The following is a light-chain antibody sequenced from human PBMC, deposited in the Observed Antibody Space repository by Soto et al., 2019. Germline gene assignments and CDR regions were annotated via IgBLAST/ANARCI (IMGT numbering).Light chain of an antibody. CDR3: QQFGSSLPWT. J-gene: IGKJ1*01. V-gene: IGKV3-20*01. Sequence: EVVLTQSPGTLSFSPGQRATLSCRASQSISSTYLAWYQQKPGQAPRLLIYGASRRATDIPDRFSGSGSGTDFTLTISRLEPEDFAVYYCQQFGSSLPWTFGQGTKVEIK. CDR1: QSISSTY. CDR2: GAS.